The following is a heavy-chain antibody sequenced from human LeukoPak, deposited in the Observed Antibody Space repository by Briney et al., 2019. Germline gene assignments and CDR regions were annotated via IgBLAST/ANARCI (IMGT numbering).Heavy chain of an antibody. CDR1: GGSISSSSYY. J-gene: IGHJ3*02. CDR3: ARDRCTGGSCSAFDI. D-gene: IGHD2-15*01. Sequence: SETLSLTCTVSGGSISSSSYYWGWIRQPPGKGLEWIGSVYYSGSTYYNLSLKSRVTISVDTSKNQFSLKLSSVTAADTAVYYCARDRCTGGSCSAFDIWGQGTVVTVSS. CDR2: VYYSGST. V-gene: IGHV4-39*02.